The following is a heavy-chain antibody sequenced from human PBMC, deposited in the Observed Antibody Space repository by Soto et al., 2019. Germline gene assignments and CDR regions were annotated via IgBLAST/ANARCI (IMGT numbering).Heavy chain of an antibody. D-gene: IGHD2-21*01. CDR3: ASDVCFGDGYYYYYSMDV. V-gene: IGHV4-31*03. Sequence: QVQLQESGPGLVKPSQTLSLTCTVSGGSISSGGYYWSWIRQHPGKGLEWIGYIYDSGSTYYNPSRKSRFTISVATYKNQFSLQLSSVTAEYAAVYYCASDVCFGDGYYYYYSMDVGGKGTKVTVSS. CDR2: IYDSGST. CDR1: GGSISSGGYY. J-gene: IGHJ6*03.